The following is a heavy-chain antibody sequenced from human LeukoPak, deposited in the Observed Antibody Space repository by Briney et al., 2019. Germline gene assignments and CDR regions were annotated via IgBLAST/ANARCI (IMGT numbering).Heavy chain of an antibody. CDR2: SSGST. V-gene: IGHV4-61*02. D-gene: IGHD3-22*01. Sequence: SETLSLTCTVSGGSISSGSYYWSWIRQPAGKGLEWIGRSSGSTNYNPSLKSRVTISLDTSKNQFSLKLSSVTAADTAVYYCTRGSIAYYYMDVWGKGTTVTISS. CDR3: TRGSIAYYYMDV. J-gene: IGHJ6*03. CDR1: GGSISSGSYY.